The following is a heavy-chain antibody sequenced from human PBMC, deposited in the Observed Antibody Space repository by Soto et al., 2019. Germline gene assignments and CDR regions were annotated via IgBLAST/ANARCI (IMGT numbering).Heavy chain of an antibody. CDR2: IYYGGST. CDR1: GGSISSGGYY. Sequence: SETLSLTCTVSGGSISSGGYYWSWIRQHPGKGLEWIGYIYYGGSTYYNPSLKSRVTISVDTSKNQFSLKLSSVTAADTAVYYCAIKQPNRSSSSDYWSQGTLVTVSS. V-gene: IGHV4-31*03. D-gene: IGHD6-6*01. J-gene: IGHJ4*02. CDR3: AIKQPNRSSSSDY.